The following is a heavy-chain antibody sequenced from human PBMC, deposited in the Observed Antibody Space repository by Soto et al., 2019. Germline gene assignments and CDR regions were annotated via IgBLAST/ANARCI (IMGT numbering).Heavy chain of an antibody. Sequence: ESLKISCKASGYSFTSYWIGWVRQMPGKGLEWMGVIYPGDSDTRYSPSFQGQVTISADKSISTAYLQWSSLKASETAMYSCAEYSGSFYYGIEVCGQGTTGTVSS. CDR2: IYPGDSDT. V-gene: IGHV5-51*01. D-gene: IGHD1-26*01. CDR1: GYSFTSYW. J-gene: IGHJ6*02. CDR3: AEYSGSFYYGIEV.